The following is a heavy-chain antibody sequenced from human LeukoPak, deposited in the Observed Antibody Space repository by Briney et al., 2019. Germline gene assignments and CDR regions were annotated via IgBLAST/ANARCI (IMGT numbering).Heavy chain of an antibody. V-gene: IGHV3-23*01. D-gene: IGHD1-1*01. CDR1: GFTFNKYA. CDR2: ISASGDNT. CDR3: AKVVGTGTTPTDY. J-gene: IGHJ4*02. Sequence: GGSLRLSCAASGFTFNKYAMTWVRQAPGKGMVWVAVISASGDNTDYADSVKGRFTISRDNSKNTLSLQMNSLRVEDTAVYYCAKVVGTGTTPTDYWGQGTLVTVSS.